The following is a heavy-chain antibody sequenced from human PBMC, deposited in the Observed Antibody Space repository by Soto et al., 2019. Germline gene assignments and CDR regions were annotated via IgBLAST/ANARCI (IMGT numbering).Heavy chain of an antibody. Sequence: GGSLRLSCEASAFTFSIYGMSWVRQAPGRGLEWVSAIGGSGATTYYADSVKGRFTISRDNSKNTLFLQMNSLRAEDTAVYYCAKNAGYNPGYLDKHFDSWGQGTLVTVSS. CDR1: AFTFSIYG. V-gene: IGHV3-23*01. J-gene: IGHJ4*02. CDR2: IGGSGATT. CDR3: AKNAGYNPGYLDKHFDS. D-gene: IGHD3-9*01.